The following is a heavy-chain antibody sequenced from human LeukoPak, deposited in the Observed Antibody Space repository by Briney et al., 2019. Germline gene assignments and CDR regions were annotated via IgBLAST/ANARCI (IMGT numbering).Heavy chain of an antibody. D-gene: IGHD3/OR15-3a*01. Sequence: ASLRASCKPSGSTLAKSDVVRAPQATGQGLEWMGWMNPDSGNTGYAQKFQGRVLMTTDTSMTTAYMELRGLRSEDTAIYYCARGAPVAVFGPGYDEYFEYWGQGTVVAVSS. V-gene: IGHV1-8*01. CDR3: ARGAPVAVFGPGYDEYFEY. CDR2: MNPDSGNT. CDR1: GSTLAKSD. J-gene: IGHJ4*02.